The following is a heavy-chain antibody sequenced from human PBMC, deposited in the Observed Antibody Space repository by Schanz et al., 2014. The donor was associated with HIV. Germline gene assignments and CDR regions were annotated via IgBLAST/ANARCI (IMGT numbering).Heavy chain of an antibody. D-gene: IGHD3-22*01. J-gene: IGHJ4*02. V-gene: IGHV3-30*18. Sequence: QVQLVESGGGGVQPGRSLRLSCAGSGFSFDTFGIHWVRQAPGKGLEWLAVISYDGRNKKFANSVKGRFTISRDNSKNTLYLQMTTLRTEDTAVYYCAKPEYDSSGNSQSHFDYWGQGTLVTVSS. CDR2: ISYDGRNK. CDR1: GFSFDTFG. CDR3: AKPEYDSSGNSQSHFDY.